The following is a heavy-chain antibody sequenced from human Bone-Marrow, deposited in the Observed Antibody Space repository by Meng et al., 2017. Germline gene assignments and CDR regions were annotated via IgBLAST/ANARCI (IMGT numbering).Heavy chain of an antibody. CDR2: INAYNDNT. J-gene: IGHJ4*02. Sequence: HGPLVQFGGEVKKPGASVRVSCDASGSPLSSDGFSWVRQAPGQGLEWMGWINAYNDNTDYAQKFQGRVTMTTDTSTSTAYMELRSLRSDDTAVYYCATRGNPYLNCWGQGTLVTVSS. CDR1: GSPLSSDG. CDR3: ATRGNPYLNC. V-gene: IGHV1-18*01.